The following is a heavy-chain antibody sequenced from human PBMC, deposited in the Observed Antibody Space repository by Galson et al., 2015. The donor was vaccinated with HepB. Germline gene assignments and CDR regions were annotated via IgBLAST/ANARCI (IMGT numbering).Heavy chain of an antibody. CDR1: GFTFSSYA. Sequence: SLRLSCAASGFTFSSYAMHWVRQAPGKGLEWVAVISYDGSNKYYADSVKGRFTISRDTSKNTLYLQMSSLRAEDTAVYYCARGLHIYYYNYGLDVWGQGTTVTVSS. CDR3: ARGLHIYYYNYGLDV. V-gene: IGHV3-30-3*01. CDR2: ISYDGSNK. J-gene: IGHJ6*02.